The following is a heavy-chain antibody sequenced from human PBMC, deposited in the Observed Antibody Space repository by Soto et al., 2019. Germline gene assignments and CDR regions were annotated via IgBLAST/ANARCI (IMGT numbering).Heavy chain of an antibody. CDR1: GFTFSAYT. J-gene: IGHJ3*02. CDR3: ARDGYSGRSDGFDI. V-gene: IGHV3-30*14. Sequence: QMQLVESGGGVVQPGRSLRLSCAASGFTFSAYTMHWVRQAPGKGLERVAVISYDGSSERYTDPVKGRFTVSRDNPKSTLYLQMNSLRAEDTATYYCARDGYSGRSDGFDIWGQGTMVTVSS. CDR2: ISYDGSSE. D-gene: IGHD1-26*01.